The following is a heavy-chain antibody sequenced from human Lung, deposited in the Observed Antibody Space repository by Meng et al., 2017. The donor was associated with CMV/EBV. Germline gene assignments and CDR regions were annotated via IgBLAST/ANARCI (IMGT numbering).Heavy chain of an antibody. CDR3: AKDPSDIVLMDFAIYAFDI. CDR2: MSASGGST. J-gene: IGHJ3*02. D-gene: IGHD2-8*01. Sequence: SCAASGFTFSSYGMSWVRQAPGKGLEWVSTMSASGGSTKYADSVKGRFTISRDNSKNMLYLQMNSLRAEDTAVYYCAKDPSDIVLMDFAIYAFDIWGQGTMVTVSS. V-gene: IGHV3-23*01. CDR1: GFTFSSYG.